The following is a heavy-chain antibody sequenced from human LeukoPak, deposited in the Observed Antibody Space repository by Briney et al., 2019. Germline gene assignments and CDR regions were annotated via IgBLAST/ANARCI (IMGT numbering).Heavy chain of an antibody. Sequence: ASVKVSCKASGYTFTSYGISWVRQAPGQGLEWMGWIGAYNGNTNYAQKLQGRVTMTTDTSTRTAYMELRSLRSDDTAVYYCARAYDILTGLFGFDPWGQGTLVTVSS. CDR2: IGAYNGNT. D-gene: IGHD3-9*01. CDR3: ARAYDILTGLFGFDP. V-gene: IGHV1-18*01. CDR1: GYTFTSYG. J-gene: IGHJ5*02.